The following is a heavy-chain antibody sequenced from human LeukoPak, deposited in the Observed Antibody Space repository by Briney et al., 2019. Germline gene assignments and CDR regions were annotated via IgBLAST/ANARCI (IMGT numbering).Heavy chain of an antibody. D-gene: IGHD5-12*01. CDR1: GFTFSSYG. CDR3: ARDYSSQWLRRYYYYGMDV. CDR2: IWYDGSNK. J-gene: IGHJ6*02. V-gene: IGHV3-33*08. Sequence: PGRSLRLSCAASGFTFSSYGMHWVRQAPGKGLEWVAVIWYDGSNKYYAYSVKGRFTISRDNSKNTLYLQMNSLRAEDTAVYYCARDYSSQWLRRYYYYGMDVWGQGTTVTVSS.